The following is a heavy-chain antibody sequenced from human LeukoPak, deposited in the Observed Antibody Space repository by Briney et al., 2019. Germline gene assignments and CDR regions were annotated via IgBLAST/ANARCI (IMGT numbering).Heavy chain of an antibody. CDR3: VKAQYDFWSGLDY. Sequence: GSLRLSWSASGFTFSRYPMHWVRQAPGKGLEYVSAISGNGGSTYYADSVKGRFTISRDNSKNTLYLQMSSLRTEDTAIYSCVKAQYDFWSGLDYWGQGTLVTVSS. CDR1: GFTFSRYP. CDR2: ISGNGGST. D-gene: IGHD3-3*01. J-gene: IGHJ4*02. V-gene: IGHV3-64D*09.